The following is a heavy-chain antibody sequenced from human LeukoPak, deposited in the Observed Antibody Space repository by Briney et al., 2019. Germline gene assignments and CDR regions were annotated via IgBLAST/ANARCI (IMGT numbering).Heavy chain of an antibody. CDR2: IYYSGST. CDR3: AGGRQIWEPYFDY. D-gene: IGHD1-26*01. CDR1: GGSISSYY. Sequence: PSETLSLTCTVSGGSISSYYWSWIRQPPGKGLEWIGYIYYSGSTNYNPSLKSRVTISVDTSKNQFSLKLSSVTAADTAVYYCAGGRQIWEPYFDYWGQGTLVTVSS. V-gene: IGHV4-59*01. J-gene: IGHJ4*02.